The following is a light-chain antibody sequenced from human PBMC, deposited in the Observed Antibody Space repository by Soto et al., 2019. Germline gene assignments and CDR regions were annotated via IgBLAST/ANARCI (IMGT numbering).Light chain of an antibody. V-gene: IGLV2-14*01. CDR1: SSDVGGYNY. CDR2: EVS. J-gene: IGLJ3*02. CDR3: SSYTSSTTLV. Sequence: QSALTQPASVSASPGQSITISCTGTSSDVGGYNYVSWYQHHPGKAPQLMIYEVSNRPSGLSNRFSGSKSGNTASLTISGLQAEYEADYYCSSYTSSTTLVFGGGTKLTVL.